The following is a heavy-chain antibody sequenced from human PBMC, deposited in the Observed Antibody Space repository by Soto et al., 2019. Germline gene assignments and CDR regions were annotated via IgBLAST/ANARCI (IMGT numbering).Heavy chain of an antibody. CDR3: AVTTMGGYFDY. CDR2: INSDGSST. V-gene: IGHV3-74*01. CDR1: GFTFSSYG. J-gene: IGHJ4*02. D-gene: IGHD1-26*01. Sequence: GGSLRLSCAASGFTFSSYGMHWVRQAPGKRLVWLSRINSDGSSTTYADSVKGRFTISRDNAENTLYLQMNSLRAEDTAVYYCAVTTMGGYFDYWGQGNMVTVSS.